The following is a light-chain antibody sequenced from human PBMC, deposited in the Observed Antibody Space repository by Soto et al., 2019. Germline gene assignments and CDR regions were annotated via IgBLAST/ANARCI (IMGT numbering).Light chain of an antibody. CDR2: DAS. J-gene: IGKJ5*01. CDR3: QQFHTSPVT. Sequence: IQLTQSPSSLSASVGDRFTITCRASQGISGALAWYQQKPGRAPTLLIYDASSLESGVPSRFSGSESGTDFTITISSLQAEDFATYYCQQFHTSPVTFGQGTRLEI. CDR1: QGISGA. V-gene: IGKV1-13*02.